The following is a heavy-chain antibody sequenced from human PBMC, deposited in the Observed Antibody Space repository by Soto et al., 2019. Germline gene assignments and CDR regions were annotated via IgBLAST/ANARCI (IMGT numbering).Heavy chain of an antibody. Sequence: GSLKISCKGSGYSFTSYWISWVRQMPGKGLEWMGRIDPSDSYTNYSPSFQGHVTISADKSISTAYLQWSSLKASDTAMYYCASAPVGGIAAAGTGYYGMDVWGQGTTVTVSS. J-gene: IGHJ6*02. CDR3: ASAPVGGIAAAGTGYYGMDV. CDR2: IDPSDSYT. D-gene: IGHD6-13*01. CDR1: GYSFTSYW. V-gene: IGHV5-10-1*01.